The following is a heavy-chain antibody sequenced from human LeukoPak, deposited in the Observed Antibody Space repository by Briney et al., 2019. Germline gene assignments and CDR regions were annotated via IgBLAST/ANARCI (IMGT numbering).Heavy chain of an antibody. D-gene: IGHD2-15*01. V-gene: IGHV3-73*01. CDR1: GFTFSGSA. J-gene: IGHJ3*02. Sequence: GGSLKLSCAASGFTFSGSAMHWVRQASGKGLEWVGRIRSKANGYTTAYGASVKGRFTISRDDSQRATYVQMNSLKIEDTAVYYCTRLAGGDAFDIWGPGTMVIVSS. CDR3: TRLAGGDAFDI. CDR2: IRSKANGYTT.